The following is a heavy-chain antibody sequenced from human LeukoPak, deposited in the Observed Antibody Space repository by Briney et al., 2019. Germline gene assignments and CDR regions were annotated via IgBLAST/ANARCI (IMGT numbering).Heavy chain of an antibody. CDR1: GFTFSSYS. J-gene: IGHJ6*03. D-gene: IGHD3-16*01. CDR3: ARDKDYVRYYYMDV. V-gene: IGHV3-30*03. CDR2: LSYDGNNK. Sequence: GGSLRLSCAASGFTFSSYSMNWVRQAPGKGLEWVAILSYDGNNKYYADSVKGRFTISRDNSKNALYLQMNSLRAEDTAVYYCARDKDYVRYYYMDVWGKGTTVTVSS.